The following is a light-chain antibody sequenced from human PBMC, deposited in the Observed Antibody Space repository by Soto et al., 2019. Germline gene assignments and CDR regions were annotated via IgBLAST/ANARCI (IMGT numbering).Light chain of an antibody. CDR2: WAS. J-gene: IGKJ1*01. CDR1: QSLLHSSGHDS. CDR3: MQALQTPPT. V-gene: IGKV2-28*01. Sequence: DIVLTQSPLSLPVTPGEPASISCRSSQSLLHSSGHDSLDWHLQKPGQSPQLLFYWASFRASGVPDRFSGSGSGTDFTLKISRVEADDVGVYYCMQALQTPPTFGQGTKVEIK.